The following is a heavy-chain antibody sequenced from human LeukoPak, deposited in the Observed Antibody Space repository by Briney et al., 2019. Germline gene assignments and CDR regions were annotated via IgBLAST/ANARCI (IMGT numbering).Heavy chain of an antibody. V-gene: IGHV4-59*01. Sequence: PSETLSLTCTVSGDSISSYYWSWIRQPPGKGLEWIGYIYYGGSTNYNPSLKSRVTISVDTSKNQFSLKLSSVTAADTAVYYCARVAFYYDSSGYYSWGVDYWGQGTLVTVSS. D-gene: IGHD3-22*01. J-gene: IGHJ4*02. CDR1: GDSISSYY. CDR2: IYYGGST. CDR3: ARVAFYYDSSGYYSWGVDY.